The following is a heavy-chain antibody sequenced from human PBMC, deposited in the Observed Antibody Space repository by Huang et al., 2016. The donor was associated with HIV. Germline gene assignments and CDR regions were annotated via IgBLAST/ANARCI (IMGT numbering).Heavy chain of an antibody. CDR1: GFTFSNAW. CDR3: TTDLDSSGPK. Sequence: EVQLVESGGALVKPGGSLRLSCAASGFTFSNAWMSWVSQAPGKGLEWVGRIKRKPDGGTTDYAAPVRGRFTISRDDSKNTLYLQMKSLKTEDTAVYYCTTDLDSSGPKWGQGTLVTVSS. V-gene: IGHV3-15*02. J-gene: IGHJ4*02. CDR2: IKRKPDGGTT. D-gene: IGHD3-22*01.